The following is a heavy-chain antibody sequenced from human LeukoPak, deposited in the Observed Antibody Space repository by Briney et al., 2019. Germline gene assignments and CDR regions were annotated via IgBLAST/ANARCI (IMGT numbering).Heavy chain of an antibody. CDR1: GFTFSSYW. Sequence: PGGSLRLSCAASGFTFSSYWMSWVRQAPGKGLEWVSSISSSSSYIYYADSVKGRFTISRDNSKNTLYLQMNSLRAEDTAVYYCAREDYGDYGYGMDVWGQGTTVTVSS. CDR3: AREDYGDYGYGMDV. CDR2: ISSSSSYI. D-gene: IGHD4-17*01. J-gene: IGHJ6*02. V-gene: IGHV3-21*04.